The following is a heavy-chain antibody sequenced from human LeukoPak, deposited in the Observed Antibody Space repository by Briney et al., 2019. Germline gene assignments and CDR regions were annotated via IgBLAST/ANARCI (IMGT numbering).Heavy chain of an antibody. CDR1: GGSISSSSDY. V-gene: IGHV4-39*01. CDR2: IYYSGST. Sequence: SETLSLTCTVSGGSISSSSDYWGWIRQPPGKGLEWIGSIYYSGSTYYNPSLKSRVTISVDTSKNQFSLKLSSVTAADTAVYYCALRVGCSGGSCYSADAFDIWGQGTMVTVSS. CDR3: ALRVGCSGGSCYSADAFDI. J-gene: IGHJ3*02. D-gene: IGHD2-15*01.